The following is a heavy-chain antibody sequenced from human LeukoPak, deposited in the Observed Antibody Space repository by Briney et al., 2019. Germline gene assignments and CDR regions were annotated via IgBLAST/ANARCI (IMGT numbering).Heavy chain of an antibody. D-gene: IGHD3-10*01. CDR2: IYYSGST. CDR3: AGGALLWFGELGGNWFDP. V-gene: IGHV4-30-4*01. CDR1: GGSINSGDYY. Sequence: SQTLSLTCTVSGGSINSGDYYWSWIRQPPGKGLEWIGYIYYSGSTYYNPSLKSRVTISVDTSKNQFSLKLSSVTAADTAVYYCAGGALLWFGELGGNWFDPWGQGTLVTVSS. J-gene: IGHJ5*02.